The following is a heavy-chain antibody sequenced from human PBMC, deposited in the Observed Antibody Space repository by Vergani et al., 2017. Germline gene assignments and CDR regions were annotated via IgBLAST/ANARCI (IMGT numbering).Heavy chain of an antibody. V-gene: IGHV4-38-2*02. D-gene: IGHD1-26*01. CDR1: GYSISSGYY. Sequence: QVQLQESGPGPVKPSETLSLTCTVSGYSISSGYYWGWIRQPPGKGLGWIGSIYHSGSTYYNPSLKSRVTISVDTSKNQFSLKLSSVTAADTAVYYCARDSGSYFWYFDLWGRGTLVTVSS. J-gene: IGHJ2*01. CDR3: ARDSGSYFWYFDL. CDR2: IYHSGST.